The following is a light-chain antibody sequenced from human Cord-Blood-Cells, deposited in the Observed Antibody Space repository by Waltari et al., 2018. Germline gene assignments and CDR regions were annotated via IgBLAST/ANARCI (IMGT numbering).Light chain of an antibody. Sequence: DIQMTQSPSSVSASVGDRVTITCRASQSISSWLAWNHQKPGKAPKLLIYAASSLQSGVPSRFSGSGSGTDFTLTISSLQPEDFATYYCQQYNSFPITFGQGTRLEIK. V-gene: IGKV1D-12*01. CDR2: AAS. CDR3: QQYNSFPIT. CDR1: QSISSW. J-gene: IGKJ5*01.